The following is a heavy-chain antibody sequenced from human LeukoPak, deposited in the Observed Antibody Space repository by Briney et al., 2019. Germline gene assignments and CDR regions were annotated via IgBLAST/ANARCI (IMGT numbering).Heavy chain of an antibody. CDR1: GFTFSSYA. CDR2: ISYDGSNK. CDR3: ARDHNYDILTGYPDY. D-gene: IGHD3-9*01. Sequence: GGSLRLSCAASGFTFSSYAMHWVRQAPGKGLEWVAVISYDGSNKYYADSVKGRFTISRDNAKNSLYLQMNSLRAEDTAVYYCARDHNYDILTGYPDYWGQGTLVTVSS. J-gene: IGHJ4*02. V-gene: IGHV3-30-3*01.